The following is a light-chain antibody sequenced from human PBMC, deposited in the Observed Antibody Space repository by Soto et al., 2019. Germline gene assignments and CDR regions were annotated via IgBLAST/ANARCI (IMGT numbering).Light chain of an antibody. CDR2: DAS. J-gene: IGKJ1*01. CDR1: QSISSW. CDR3: QQYNSYRT. V-gene: IGKV1-5*01. Sequence: DIQITQSPSTLSASVGDRVTITCRASQSISSWLAWYQQKPGKAPKLLIYDASSLESGVPSRFSGSGSGTEITLTISSLQPDDFATYYCQQYNSYRTFGQGTKVDIK.